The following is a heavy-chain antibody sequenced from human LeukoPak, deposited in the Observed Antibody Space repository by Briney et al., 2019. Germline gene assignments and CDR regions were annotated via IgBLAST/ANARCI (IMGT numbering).Heavy chain of an antibody. CDR2: RRYDGSNK. Sequence: GGSLRLSCAASGFTFSSYGMHWVRQAPGKGLEWVAFRRYDGSNKYYADSVKGRFTISRDNSKNTLYLQMNSLRAEDTAVYYCAKIQYCSSTSCYAHAFDIWGQGTMVTVSS. J-gene: IGHJ3*02. CDR3: AKIQYCSSTSCYAHAFDI. V-gene: IGHV3-30*02. CDR1: GFTFSSYG. D-gene: IGHD2-2*01.